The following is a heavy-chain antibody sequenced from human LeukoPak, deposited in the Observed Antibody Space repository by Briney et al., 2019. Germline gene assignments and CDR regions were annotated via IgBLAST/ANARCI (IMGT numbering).Heavy chain of an antibody. V-gene: IGHV4-30-4*08. CDR2: IYYSGST. CDR3: ARTPTHDFWSRPGGFGP. D-gene: IGHD3-3*01. J-gene: IGHJ5*02. Sequence: SQTLSLTCTVSGGSISSGDYYWSWIRQPPGKGLEWIGYIYYSGSTYYNPSLKSRVTISVDTSKNQFSLKLSSVTAADTAVYYCARTPTHDFWSRPGGFGPWGQGTLVTVSS. CDR1: GGSISSGDYY.